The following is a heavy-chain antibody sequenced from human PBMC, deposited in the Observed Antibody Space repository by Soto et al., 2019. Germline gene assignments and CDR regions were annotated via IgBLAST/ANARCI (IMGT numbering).Heavy chain of an antibody. CDR2: ISGSGGST. J-gene: IGHJ4*02. Sequence: EVQLLESGGGLVQPGGSLRLSCAASGFTFSSYAMRWVRQAPGKGLEWVSAISGSGGSTYYADSVKGRFTISRDNSKNTLYLQMNSLRAEATAVYYCARRGSGRYYDYWGQGTLVIVSS. CDR3: ARRGSGRYYDY. CDR1: GFTFSSYA. V-gene: IGHV3-23*01. D-gene: IGHD6-19*01.